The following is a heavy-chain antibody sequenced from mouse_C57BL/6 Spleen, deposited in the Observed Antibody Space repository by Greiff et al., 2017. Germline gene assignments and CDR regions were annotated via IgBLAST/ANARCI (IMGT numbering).Heavy chain of an antibody. D-gene: IGHD4-1*01. V-gene: IGHV3-1*01. J-gene: IGHJ3*01. Sequence: VQLQQSGPGMVKPSQSLSLTCTVTGYSITSGYDWHWIRHFPGNKLEWMGYISYSGSTNYNPSLKSRISITHDTSKNHFFLKLNSVTTEDTATYYCARDWDGSWFAYWGQGTLVTVSA. CDR3: ARDWDGSWFAY. CDR1: GYSITSGYD. CDR2: ISYSGST.